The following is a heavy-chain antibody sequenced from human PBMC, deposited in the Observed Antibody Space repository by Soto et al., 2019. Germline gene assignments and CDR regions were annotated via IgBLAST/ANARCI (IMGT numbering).Heavy chain of an antibody. V-gene: IGHV1-18*04. J-gene: IGHJ4*02. Sequence: ASVKVSCKASGYTFTSYGISWVRQAPGQGLEWMGWISAYNGNTNYAQKLQGRDTMTTDTSTSTAYMELRSLRSDDTAVYDCARYSKRRDDYRIGYWGQGTLVTVSS. D-gene: IGHD4-17*01. CDR3: ARYSKRRDDYRIGY. CDR1: GYTFTSYG. CDR2: ISAYNGNT.